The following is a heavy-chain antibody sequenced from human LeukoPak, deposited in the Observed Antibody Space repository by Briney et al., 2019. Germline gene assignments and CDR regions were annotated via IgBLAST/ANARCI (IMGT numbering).Heavy chain of an antibody. D-gene: IGHD5-24*01. J-gene: IGHJ5*02. CDR1: GYTFTGYY. CDR3: ARGKSNLVALNWLDP. Sequence: ASVKVSCKASGYTFTGYYMHWVRQAPGQGLEWMGWINPNSGGTNYAQKFQGRVTMTRDTSISTAYMELSRLTSDDTATYYCARGKSNLVALNWLDPWGQGTQVTVSS. V-gene: IGHV1-2*02. CDR2: INPNSGGT.